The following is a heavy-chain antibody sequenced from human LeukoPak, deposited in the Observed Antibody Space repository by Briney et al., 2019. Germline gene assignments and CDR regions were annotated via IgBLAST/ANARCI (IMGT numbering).Heavy chain of an antibody. D-gene: IGHD6-19*01. V-gene: IGHV4-59*12. J-gene: IGHJ5*02. Sequence: SETLSLTCTVSGGSISSYYWSWIRQPPGKGLEWIGYIYYSGSTNYNPSLKSRVTISVDTSKNQFSLKLSSVTAADTAVYYCARAWLVRGQYNWFDPWGQGTLVTVSS. CDR2: IYYSGST. CDR1: GGSISSYY. CDR3: ARAWLVRGQYNWFDP.